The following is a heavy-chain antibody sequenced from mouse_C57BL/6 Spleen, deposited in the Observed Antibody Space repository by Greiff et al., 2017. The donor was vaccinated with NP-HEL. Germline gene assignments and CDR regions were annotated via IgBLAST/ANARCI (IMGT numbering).Heavy chain of an antibody. CDR3: TRDYERGAMDY. J-gene: IGHJ4*01. Sequence: QVQLQQSGAELVRPGASVTLSCKASGYTFTDYEMHWVKQTPVHGLEWIGAIDPETGGTAYNQKFKGKAILTADKSSSTAYMELRSLTSEVSAVYYCTRDYERGAMDYWGQGTSVTVSS. V-gene: IGHV1-15*01. CDR2: IDPETGGT. D-gene: IGHD2-4*01. CDR1: GYTFTDYE.